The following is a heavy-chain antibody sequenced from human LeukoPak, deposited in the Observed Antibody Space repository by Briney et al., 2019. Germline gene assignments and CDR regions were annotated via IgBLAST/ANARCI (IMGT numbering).Heavy chain of an antibody. V-gene: IGHV1-69*05. CDR2: IIPIFGTK. J-gene: IGHJ6*03. CDR3: ARDRIPAAPTYSYFYMDV. CDR1: GGDLSRYG. D-gene: IGHD6-13*01. Sequence: SVKVSCKASGGDLSRYGISWVRLAPGQGLEWMGGIIPIFGTKNYAQRFQGRVTITTDESTSAVYMELSSLRSEDTAVYYCARDRIPAAPTYSYFYMDVWGKGTTVTVSS.